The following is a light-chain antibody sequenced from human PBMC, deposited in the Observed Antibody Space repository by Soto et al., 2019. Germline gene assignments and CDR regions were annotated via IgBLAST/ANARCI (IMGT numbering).Light chain of an antibody. J-gene: IGKJ4*01. CDR1: QTVLYSSNNKNA. Sequence: DIVMTQSPDSLAVSLGERATINCKSSQTVLYSSNNKNALAWFQQKPGQPPKLLIYWASTRESGVPDRFSGRGSGTDFTLTISSLQAEDVAVYYCQQYRATLTFGGGTKVEIK. V-gene: IGKV4-1*01. CDR3: QQYRATLT. CDR2: WAS.